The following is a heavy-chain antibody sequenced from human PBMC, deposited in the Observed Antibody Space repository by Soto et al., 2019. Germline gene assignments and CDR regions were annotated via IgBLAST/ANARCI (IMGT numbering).Heavy chain of an antibody. Sequence: EVQLLESGGGLVQPGGSLRLSCAASGFTFSSYVMSWVRQAPGKGLEWVSAISGSGGSTYYADSVKGRFTISRDNSKNTLYLKMNSLRAEDTAVYYCATEDYYDSSGSVQHWGQGTLVTVSS. J-gene: IGHJ1*01. CDR1: GFTFSSYV. D-gene: IGHD3-22*01. CDR3: ATEDYYDSSGSVQH. CDR2: ISGSGGST. V-gene: IGHV3-23*01.